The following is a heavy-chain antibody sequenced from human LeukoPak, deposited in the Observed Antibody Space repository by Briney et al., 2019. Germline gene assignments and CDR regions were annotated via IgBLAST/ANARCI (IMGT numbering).Heavy chain of an antibody. CDR2: TYYRSKWYN. J-gene: IGHJ4*02. D-gene: IGHD3-10*01. Sequence: SQTLSLTCAISGDSVSSNSAAWNWIRQSPSRGLEWLGRTYYRSKWYNDYAVSVKSRITINPDTSKNQFSLQLNSVTPEDTAVYYCARGLRIFTMVRGVIFDYWGQGTLVTVSS. V-gene: IGHV6-1*01. CDR3: ARGLRIFTMVRGVIFDY. CDR1: GDSVSSNSAA.